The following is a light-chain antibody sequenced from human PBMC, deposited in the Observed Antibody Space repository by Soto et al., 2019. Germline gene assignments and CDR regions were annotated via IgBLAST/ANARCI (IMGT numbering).Light chain of an antibody. CDR3: QQRRDWQYT. CDR1: QRITSY. V-gene: IGKV3-11*01. CDR2: DAT. J-gene: IGKJ2*01. Sequence: EVVLTQSPATLSLSPGERATLSCRASQRITSYLAWYQQRPGQAPRLLMYDATNRASGVPARFSGSKSGTDFTLTISSLQPEDFAVYFCQQRRDWQYTFDQGTKVE.